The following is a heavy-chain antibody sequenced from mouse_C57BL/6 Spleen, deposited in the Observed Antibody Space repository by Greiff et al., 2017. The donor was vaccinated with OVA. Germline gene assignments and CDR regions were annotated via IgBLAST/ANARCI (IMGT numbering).Heavy chain of an antibody. CDR2: IYPGDGDT. D-gene: IGHD1-3*01. CDR1: GYAFSSSW. CDR3: AREKYYYAMDY. V-gene: IGHV1-82*01. J-gene: IGHJ4*01. Sequence: QVQLQQSGPELVKPGASVKISCKASGYAFSSSWMNWVQQRPGKGLEWIGRIYPGDGDTNYNGKFKGKATLTADKSSSTAYMQLSSLTSEDSAVYFCAREKYYYAMDYWGQGTSVTVSS.